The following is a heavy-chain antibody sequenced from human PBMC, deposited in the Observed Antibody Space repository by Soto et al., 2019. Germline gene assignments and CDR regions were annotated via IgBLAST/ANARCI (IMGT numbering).Heavy chain of an antibody. V-gene: IGHV1-69*01. CDR3: ARDLGTTIVGPPRRETYGGLDP. CDR2: IIPIIGPA. J-gene: IGHJ5*02. Sequence: QVQLVQSGAEVKRPGSSVKLSCKASGGTFTYYGISWVRQAPGQGLEWMGGIIPIIGPATYAQKFQGRLTITADQSTSTAHMELSSLGSEDTALYYCARDLGTTIVGPPRRETYGGLDPWGQGTLVTVSS. D-gene: IGHD3-22*01. CDR1: GGTFTYYG.